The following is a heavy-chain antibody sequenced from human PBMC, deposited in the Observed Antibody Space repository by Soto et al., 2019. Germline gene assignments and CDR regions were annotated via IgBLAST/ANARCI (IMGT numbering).Heavy chain of an antibody. D-gene: IGHD4-17*01. J-gene: IGHJ4*02. CDR2: IYHSGST. Sequence: SETLSLTCAVSGGSISSNNWWSWVRQPPGKGLEWIGEIYHSGSTNYNPSLESRVTISVDTSKNQFSLKLSFVTAADTAVYYCARDDYGDYLFDYWGQGTLVTVS. CDR3: ARDDYGDYLFDY. CDR1: GGSISSNNW. V-gene: IGHV4-4*02.